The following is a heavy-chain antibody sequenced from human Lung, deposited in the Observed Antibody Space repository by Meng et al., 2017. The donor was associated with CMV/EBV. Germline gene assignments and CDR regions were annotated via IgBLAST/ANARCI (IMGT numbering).Heavy chain of an antibody. V-gene: IGHV1-8*01. CDR1: GNTFTSYD. CDR2: MNPNSGNK. Sequence: AEVKKPGASVKVSCKASGNTFTSYDINWVGQAPGQGLEWMRGMNPNSGNKGYAQKFQGRVTMTRNTSISTAYMELSSLRSEDTAVYYCARGYCSGGSCPVFDPWGQGTLVTVSS. J-gene: IGHJ5*02. CDR3: ARGYCSGGSCPVFDP. D-gene: IGHD2-15*01.